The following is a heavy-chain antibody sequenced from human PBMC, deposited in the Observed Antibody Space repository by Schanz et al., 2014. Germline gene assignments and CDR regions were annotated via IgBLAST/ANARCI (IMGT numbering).Heavy chain of an antibody. Sequence: QVQLQESGPGLVKPSQTLSLTCTVSGGSIDVSGYYWSWIRQQPGKGLEWIGYIYHSGNTYFEPSLRSRVAMSIDTPENQFSLRLNSVNAAATDVYYCARAVGGNSALEWFDPWGQGTLVTVSS. CDR1: GGSIDVSGYY. CDR2: IYHSGNT. J-gene: IGHJ5*02. V-gene: IGHV4-31*03. CDR3: ARAVGGNSALEWFDP. D-gene: IGHD1-1*01.